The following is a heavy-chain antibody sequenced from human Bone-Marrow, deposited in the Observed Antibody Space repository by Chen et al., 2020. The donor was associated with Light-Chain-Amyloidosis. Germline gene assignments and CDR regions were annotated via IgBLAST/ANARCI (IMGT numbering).Heavy chain of an antibody. CDR1: GGSFSGYY. D-gene: IGHD3-16*02. J-gene: IGHJ5*02. CDR2: IYYSGST. CDR3: ARDPYDYVWGSYRPNNNWFDP. V-gene: IGHV4-34*01. Sequence: QVQLQQWGAGLLKPSETLSFTCAVYGGSFSGYYWGWIRQPPGKGLEWIGSIYYSGSTYYNPSLKSRVTISVDTSKNQFSLKLSSVTAADTAVYYCARDPYDYVWGSYRPNNNWFDPWGQGTLVTVSS.